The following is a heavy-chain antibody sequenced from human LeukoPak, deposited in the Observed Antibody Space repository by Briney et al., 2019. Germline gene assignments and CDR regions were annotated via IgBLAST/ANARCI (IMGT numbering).Heavy chain of an antibody. Sequence: GGSLRLSCAASGFTFSSYAMHWVRQAPGKGLEYVSAISSNGGSTYYANSVKGRFTISRDNSKNTLYLQMGSLRAEDMAVYYCARDNSAVRGVPDYWGQGTLVTVSS. D-gene: IGHD3-10*01. CDR3: ARDNSAVRGVPDY. CDR1: GFTFSSYA. CDR2: ISSNGGST. V-gene: IGHV3-64*01. J-gene: IGHJ4*02.